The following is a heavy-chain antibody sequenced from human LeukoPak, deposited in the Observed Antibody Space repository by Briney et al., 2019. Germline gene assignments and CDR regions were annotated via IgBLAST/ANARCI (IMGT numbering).Heavy chain of an antibody. J-gene: IGHJ4*02. V-gene: IGHV3-7*05. Sequence: GGSLRLSCAASGFTFSSYWMSWVRQAPGKGLEWVANIKQDGSEKYYVDSVKGRFTISRDNAKNSLYLQMNSLRAEDTAVYYCATFEYSSYQSFDYWGQGTLVTVSS. D-gene: IGHD6-6*01. CDR2: IKQDGSEK. CDR1: GFTFSSYW. CDR3: ATFEYSSYQSFDY.